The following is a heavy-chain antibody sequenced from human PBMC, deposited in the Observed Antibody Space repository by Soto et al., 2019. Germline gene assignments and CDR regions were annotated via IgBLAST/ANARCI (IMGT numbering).Heavy chain of an antibody. D-gene: IGHD5-12*01. CDR1: GFTFRSYV. CDR2: ISYDGSNK. V-gene: IGHV3-30*18. CDR3: AKDLSREVATTTKMYYHYGMDV. Sequence: QVQLVESGGGVVQPGRSLRLSCAASGFTFRSYVMHWVRQAPGKGLEWVAIISYDGSNKYYVNSVKGRFTIPRDNSNNTLYLQMNSLRAEDTAIYYCAKDLSREVATTTKMYYHYGMDVWGQGTTVTVSS. J-gene: IGHJ6*02.